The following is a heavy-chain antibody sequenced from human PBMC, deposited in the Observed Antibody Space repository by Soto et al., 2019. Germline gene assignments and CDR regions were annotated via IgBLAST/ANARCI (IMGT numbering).Heavy chain of an antibody. V-gene: IGHV3-66*01. Sequence: GGSLRLSCAASGFTVSSNYMSWVRQAPGKGLEWVSVIYSGGSTYYADSVKGRFTISRDNSKNTLYLQMNSLRAEDTAVYYCARDRYSGSYYFDYWGQGTLVTVSS. CDR3: ARDRYSGSYYFDY. D-gene: IGHD1-26*01. J-gene: IGHJ4*02. CDR2: IYSGGST. CDR1: GFTVSSNY.